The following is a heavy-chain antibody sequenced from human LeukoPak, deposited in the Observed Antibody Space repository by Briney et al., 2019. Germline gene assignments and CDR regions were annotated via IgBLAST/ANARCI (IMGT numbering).Heavy chain of an antibody. CDR2: IRYDGSNK. J-gene: IGHJ6*03. CDR3: AKSPLYCGGDCPYYYYYMDV. CDR1: GFTFSSYG. Sequence: PGGSLRLSCAASGFTFSSYGMHWVRQAPGKGLEWVAFIRYDGSNKYYADSVKGRFTISRDNSKNTLYLQMNSLRAEDTAVYYCAKSPLYCGGDCPYYYYYMDVWGKGTTVTISS. D-gene: IGHD2-21*02. V-gene: IGHV3-30*02.